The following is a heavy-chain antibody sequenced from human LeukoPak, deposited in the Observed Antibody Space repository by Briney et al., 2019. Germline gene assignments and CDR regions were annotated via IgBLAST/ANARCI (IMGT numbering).Heavy chain of an antibody. V-gene: IGHV4-34*01. CDR3: ARAPDLHTRGFDS. CDR2: INHSGGT. J-gene: IGHJ4*02. D-gene: IGHD2-2*01. Sequence: SETLSLTCAVYGESFSGYYWSWIRQPPGKGLEWIGEINHSGGTNYNPSLKSRVTIDADTSKNQFSLQLNSVTPDDTALYYCARAPDLHTRGFDSWGQGTLVTVSS. CDR1: GESFSGYY.